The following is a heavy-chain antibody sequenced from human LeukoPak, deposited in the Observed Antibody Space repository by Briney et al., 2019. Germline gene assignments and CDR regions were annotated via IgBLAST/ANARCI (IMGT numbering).Heavy chain of an antibody. V-gene: IGHV3-20*04. D-gene: IGHD5-18*01. CDR2: INWNGRIT. CDR3: ARGSVQLWLRDTYYYMDV. Sequence: GGSLRLSCAASGFTFDYYAMNCVRQVPGRGLEWVSGINWNGRITEYADSVKDRFTISRQNTKNSLYLYMNNLGGEDTALYFCARGSVQLWLRDTYYYMDVWGKGTTVTVSS. J-gene: IGHJ6*03. CDR1: GFTFDYYA.